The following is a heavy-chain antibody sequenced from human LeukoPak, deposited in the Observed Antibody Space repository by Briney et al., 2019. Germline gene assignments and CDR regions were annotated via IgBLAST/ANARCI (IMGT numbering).Heavy chain of an antibody. V-gene: IGHV1-3*01. J-gene: IGHJ6*02. CDR1: GYTFTSYA. CDR2: INAGNGNT. D-gene: IGHD3-9*01. CDR3: ARSNYDILTGYAYGMDV. Sequence: AAVKVSCKASGYTFTSYAMHWVRQAPGQRLEWMGWINAGNGNTKYSQKFQGRVTITRDTSASTAYMELSSLRSEDTAVYYCARSNYDILTGYAYGMDVWGQGTTVTVSS.